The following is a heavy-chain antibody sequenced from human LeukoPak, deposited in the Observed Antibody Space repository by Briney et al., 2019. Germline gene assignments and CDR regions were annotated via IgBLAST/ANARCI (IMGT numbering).Heavy chain of an antibody. CDR2: IYHSGST. Sequence: SETLSLTCAVSGGSISSSNWWSWVRQPPGKGLEWIGEIYHSGSTNYSPSLKSRVTISVDKSKNQFSLKLSSVTAADTAVYYCASILTGYSRYYFDYWGQGTLVTVSS. V-gene: IGHV4-4*02. CDR1: GGSISSSNW. D-gene: IGHD3-9*01. J-gene: IGHJ4*02. CDR3: ASILTGYSRYYFDY.